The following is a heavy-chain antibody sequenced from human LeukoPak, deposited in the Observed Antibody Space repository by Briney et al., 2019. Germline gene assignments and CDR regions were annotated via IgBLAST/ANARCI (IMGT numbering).Heavy chain of an antibody. CDR3: ARPAYYYDSSGYTEYFQH. V-gene: IGHV1-2*02. Sequence: ASVKVSCKASGYTFTRYYMHWVRQAPGQGLEWMGWINPNSGGTNYAQKFQGRVTMTGDTSISTAYMELSRLRSDDTAVYYCARPAYYYDSSGYTEYFQHWGQGTLVTVSS. J-gene: IGHJ1*01. D-gene: IGHD3-22*01. CDR1: GYTFTRYY. CDR2: INPNSGGT.